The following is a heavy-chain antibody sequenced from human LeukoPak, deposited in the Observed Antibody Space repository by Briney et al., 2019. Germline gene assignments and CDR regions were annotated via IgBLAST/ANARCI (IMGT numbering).Heavy chain of an antibody. V-gene: IGHV4-59*01. J-gene: IGHJ4*02. Sequence: SETLSLTCTVSGGSISNKYWSWIRQPPGKGLEWIGYIYYSGSTNYNPSLKSRVTILVDTSKNQFSLKLSSVTAADTAVYYCARAHRRNSGYDYWGQGTLVTVSS. CDR1: GGSISNKY. D-gene: IGHD5-12*01. CDR3: ARAHRRNSGYDY. CDR2: IYYSGST.